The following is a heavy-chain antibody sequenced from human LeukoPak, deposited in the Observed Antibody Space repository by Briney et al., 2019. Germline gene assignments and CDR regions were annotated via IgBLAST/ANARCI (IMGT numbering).Heavy chain of an antibody. D-gene: IGHD3-9*01. CDR1: GFTVSSNY. Sequence: PGGSLRLSCAASGFTVSSNYMSWVRQAPGKGLEWVANIKQDGSEKYYVDSVEGRFTISRDNAKNSLYLQMNSLRAEDTAVYYCARTRGYFDWLLGYWGQGTLVTVSS. CDR3: ARTRGYFDWLLGY. V-gene: IGHV3-7*03. J-gene: IGHJ4*02. CDR2: IKQDGSEK.